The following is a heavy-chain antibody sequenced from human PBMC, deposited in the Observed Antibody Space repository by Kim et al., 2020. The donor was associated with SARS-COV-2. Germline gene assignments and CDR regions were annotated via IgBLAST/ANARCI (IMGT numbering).Heavy chain of an antibody. CDR3: ARPVDTAMAFAYYYYYGMDV. Sequence: GGSLRLSCAASGFTFSSYSMNWVRQAPGKGLEWVSSISSSSSYIYYADSVKGRFTISRDNAKNSLYLQMNSLRAEDTAVYYCARPVDTAMAFAYYYYYGMDVWGQGTTVTVSS. D-gene: IGHD5-18*01. CDR1: GFTFSSYS. CDR2: ISSSSSYI. J-gene: IGHJ6*02. V-gene: IGHV3-21*01.